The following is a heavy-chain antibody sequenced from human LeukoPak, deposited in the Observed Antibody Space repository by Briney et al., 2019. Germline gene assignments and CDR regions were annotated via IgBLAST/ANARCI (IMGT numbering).Heavy chain of an antibody. CDR2: ISAYNGNT. V-gene: IGHV1-18*01. D-gene: IGHD6-13*01. Sequence: ASVTVSCTASGYTFTSYGISWVRQAPGQGLEWMGWISAYNGNTNYAQKLQGRVTMTTDTSTSTAYMELRSLSSDDTAVYHCARGSRGSSWYPPPLYWGQGTLVTVSS. CDR1: GYTFTSYG. CDR3: ARGSRGSSWYPPPLY. J-gene: IGHJ4*02.